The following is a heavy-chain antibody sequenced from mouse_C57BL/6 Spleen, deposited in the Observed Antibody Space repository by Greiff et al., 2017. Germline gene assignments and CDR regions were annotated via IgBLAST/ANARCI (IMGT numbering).Heavy chain of an antibody. V-gene: IGHV1-54*01. CDR3: ARATPVVAHFDY. Sequence: VQLQQSGAELVRPGPSVKLSCKASGYTFTNYWIEWVKQRPGQGLEWIGEIFPGSGCTNYNEKFKGKATLTADKSSSTAYMQLSSLTSEDSAVYFCARATPVVAHFDYWGQGTTVTVSA. D-gene: IGHD1-1*01. CDR1: GYTFTNYW. J-gene: IGHJ2*01. CDR2: IFPGSGCT.